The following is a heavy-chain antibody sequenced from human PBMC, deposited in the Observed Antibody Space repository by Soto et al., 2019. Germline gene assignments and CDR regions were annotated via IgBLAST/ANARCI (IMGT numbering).Heavy chain of an antibody. D-gene: IGHD1-7*01. V-gene: IGHV4-30-4*01. CDR1: GGSISSGDYY. CDR2: IYYSGST. J-gene: IGHJ4*02. Sequence: TSETLSLTCTVSGGSISSGDYYWSWIRQPPGKGLEWIGYIYYSGSTYYNPSLKSRVTISVDTSKNQFSLKLSSVTAADTAVYYCAKGRYNWNWNYFDYWGQGTLVTVSS. CDR3: AKGRYNWNWNYFDY.